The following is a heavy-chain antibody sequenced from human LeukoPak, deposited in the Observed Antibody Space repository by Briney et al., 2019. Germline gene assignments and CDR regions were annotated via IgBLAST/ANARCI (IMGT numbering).Heavy chain of an antibody. Sequence: GGSLRLSCAASGFTFSSYWMSWVRQAPGKGLEWVANIKQDGSEKYYVDSVKGRFTISRDNAKNSLYLQMNSLRAEDTAVYYCARDSRISRGYSYGYPFDYWGQGTLVTVSS. D-gene: IGHD5-18*01. CDR2: IKQDGSEK. V-gene: IGHV3-7*01. CDR1: GFTFSSYW. CDR3: ARDSRISRGYSYGYPFDY. J-gene: IGHJ4*02.